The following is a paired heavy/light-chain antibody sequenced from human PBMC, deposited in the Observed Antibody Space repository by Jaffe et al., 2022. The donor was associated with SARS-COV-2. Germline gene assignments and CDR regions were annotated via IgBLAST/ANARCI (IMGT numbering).Light chain of an antibody. CDR2: DDS. CDR3: QVWDSSSDHVV. V-gene: IGLV3-21*02. CDR1: NIGGKS. J-gene: IGLJ2*01. Sequence: SYVLTQPPSVSVAPGQTARITCGGNNIGGKSVHWYQQKPGQAPVLVVYDDSDRPSGIPERFSGSNSGNTATLTISRVEAGDEADYYCQVWDSSSDHVVFGGGTKVTVL.
Heavy chain of an antibody. CDR3: ARDPGATRSVFDY. D-gene: IGHD5-12*01. CDR1: GFTFSDYY. V-gene: IGHV3-11*01. J-gene: IGHJ4*02. CDR2: ISSSGSTI. Sequence: QVQLVESGGGLVKPGGSLRLSCAASGFTFSDYYMSWIRQAPGKGLEWVSYISSSGSTIYYADSVKGRFTISRDNAKNSLYLQMNSLRAEDTAVYYCARDPGATRSVFDYWGQGTLVTVSS.